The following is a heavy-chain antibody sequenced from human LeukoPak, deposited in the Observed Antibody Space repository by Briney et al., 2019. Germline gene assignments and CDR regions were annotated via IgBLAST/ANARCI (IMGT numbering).Heavy chain of an antibody. Sequence: ASVKVSCKASGYTFTSYYMHWVRQAPGQGLEWMGVINPSGDSTTYAQSFQGRVTMTRDTSTSTVYMELRSLRSEDTAIYYCAKLATSDTGETYWGQGTLVTVSS. J-gene: IGHJ4*02. CDR1: GYTFTSYY. CDR2: INPSGDST. V-gene: IGHV1-46*01. CDR3: AKLATSDTGETY. D-gene: IGHD3-16*01.